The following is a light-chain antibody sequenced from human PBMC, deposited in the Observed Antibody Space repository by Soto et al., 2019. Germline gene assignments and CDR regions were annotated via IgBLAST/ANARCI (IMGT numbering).Light chain of an antibody. J-gene: IGKJ1*01. CDR1: QSVSSSY. V-gene: IGKV3-20*01. CDR3: QQYGGSPLWT. Sequence: IVLTQSPGTLYLSPGDRATLSCRASQSVSSSYLAWYQQKPGQAPWLLIYGASSRATGIPDRFSGSGSGTDFTLTISRLEPEDFAVYYCQQYGGSPLWTFGQGTKVEIK. CDR2: GAS.